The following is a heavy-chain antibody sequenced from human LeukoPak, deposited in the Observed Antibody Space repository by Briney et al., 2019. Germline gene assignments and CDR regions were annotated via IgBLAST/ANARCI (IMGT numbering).Heavy chain of an antibody. Sequence: ASVTVSCMASGYTFTSCDINWVRQATGQGLEWMGWMNPNSGNTGYEQSFQGRITITRDISIGTAYMELSNLTSEDTAIYYCTRGSSGRRDNWGQGTLVTVSA. V-gene: IGHV1-8*01. CDR1: GYTFTSCD. D-gene: IGHD6-19*01. J-gene: IGHJ4*02. CDR3: TRGSSGRRDN. CDR2: MNPNSGNT.